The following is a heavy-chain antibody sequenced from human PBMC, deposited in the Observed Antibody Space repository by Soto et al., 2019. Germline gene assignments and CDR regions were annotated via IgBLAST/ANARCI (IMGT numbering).Heavy chain of an antibody. CDR1: GYTFTSYD. V-gene: IGHV1-8*01. CDR3: ARHLGDGFTSTGFDF. CDR2: MNPNSGNT. J-gene: IGHJ4*02. D-gene: IGHD1-26*01. Sequence: ASVKSSCKASGYTFTSYDINWVRQATGQGLEWMGWMNPNSGNTGYAQKFQGRVTMTRNTSISTAYMELSSLRSEDMAVYYCARHLGDGFTSTGFDFWGQGSLVTVSS.